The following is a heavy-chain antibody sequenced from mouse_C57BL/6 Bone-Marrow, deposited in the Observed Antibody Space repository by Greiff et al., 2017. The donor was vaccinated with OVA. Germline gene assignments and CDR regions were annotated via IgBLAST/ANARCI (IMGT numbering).Heavy chain of an antibody. D-gene: IGHD1-1*01. CDR2: IYPETGGT. Sequence: QVQLKESGAELVRPGASVTLSCKASGYTFTDYEMHWVKQTPVHGLEWIGAIYPETGGTAYNQKFQGKAILTADKSSSTAYMELRSLTSEDSAVYYCTRRYYYGSSCYAMDYWGQGTSVTVAS. J-gene: IGHJ4*01. CDR3: TRRYYYGSSCYAMDY. CDR1: GYTFTDYE. V-gene: IGHV1-15*01.